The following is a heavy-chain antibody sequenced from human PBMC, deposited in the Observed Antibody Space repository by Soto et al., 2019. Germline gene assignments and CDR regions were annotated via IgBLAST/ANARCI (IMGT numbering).Heavy chain of an antibody. J-gene: IGHJ6*03. V-gene: IGHV4-30-4*01. Sequence: RSLTRIITNAAISSEYYNWSSTRQPPGKGLEWIGCIYYSGSTYYNPSLKRRFTMSVDTSKNQFSLKLNSVTVADTATYYCARECKWYCGYLYYMDDWGRGTMVT. CDR1: NAAISSEYYN. CDR2: IYYSGST. D-gene: IGHD2-8*01. CDR3: ARECKWYCGYLYYMDD.